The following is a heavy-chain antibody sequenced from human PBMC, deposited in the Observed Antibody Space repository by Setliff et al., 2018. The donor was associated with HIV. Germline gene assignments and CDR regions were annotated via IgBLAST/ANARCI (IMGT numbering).Heavy chain of an antibody. CDR3: HCFMAG. CDR1: GFTFTNYW. J-gene: IGHJ6*03. Sequence: PGGSLRLSCAASGFTFTNYWMHWVRQAPGKGLMWVSRTNSDGTTTTYADSVKGRFTISRDNAKNTLYLQMNSLRGEDTAVYYCHCFMAGWGKGTTVTVSS. CDR2: TNSDGTTT. V-gene: IGHV3-74*01.